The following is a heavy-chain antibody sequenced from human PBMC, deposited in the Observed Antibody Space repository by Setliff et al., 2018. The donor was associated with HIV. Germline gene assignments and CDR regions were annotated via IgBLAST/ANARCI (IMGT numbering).Heavy chain of an antibody. V-gene: IGHV1-2*06. CDR1: GYTFTAYY. Sequence: ASVKVSCKASGYTFTAYYIHWVRQAPGHELQLMGRIEPSSGGTNYIQKFQGRVTITRDTSICTVYMELTGLTSDDTAVYYCARQDHSSVNTGSLYAFDVWGQGTMVTGSS. D-gene: IGHD2-8*02. CDR3: ARQDHSSVNTGSLYAFDV. CDR2: IEPSSGGT. J-gene: IGHJ3*01.